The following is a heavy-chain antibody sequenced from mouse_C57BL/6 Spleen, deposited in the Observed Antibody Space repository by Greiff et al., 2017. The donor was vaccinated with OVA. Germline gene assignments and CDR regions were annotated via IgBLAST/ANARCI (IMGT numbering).Heavy chain of an antibody. CDR3: ARARGSSYYAMDY. Sequence: QVQLQQPGAELVMPGASVQLSCKASGYTFTSYWMHRVKQRPGQGLEWIGEIDPSDSYTHYNQKFKGRSTLTVDRDTRTAYMQLSILTSEDAAVYFYARARGSSYYAMDYWGQGTSVTVSS. V-gene: IGHV1-69*01. CDR2: IDPSDSYT. J-gene: IGHJ4*01. CDR1: GYTFTSYW.